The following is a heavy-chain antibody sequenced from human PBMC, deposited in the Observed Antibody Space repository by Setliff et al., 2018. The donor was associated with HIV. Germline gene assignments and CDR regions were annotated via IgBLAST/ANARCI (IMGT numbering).Heavy chain of an antibody. CDR1: GDYIGSDNYY. V-gene: IGHV4-61*09. CDR3: ARVGYSSSWGKYYYYMDV. J-gene: IGHJ6*03. Sequence: KPSETLSLTCTVSGDYIGSDNYYWTWIRHSAGKGLEWIGHIYTSGSTNYNPSLKSRLTISLDTSKNQFSLKLRSVTDADTAVYYCARVGYSSSWGKYYYYMDVWGKGTTVTVSS. D-gene: IGHD6-6*01. CDR2: IYTSGST.